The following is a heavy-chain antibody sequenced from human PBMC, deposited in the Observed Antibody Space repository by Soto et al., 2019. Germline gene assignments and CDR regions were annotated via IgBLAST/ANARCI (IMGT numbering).Heavy chain of an antibody. V-gene: IGHV1-69*01. CDR1: GGTFSSYA. CDR3: GSVGYKNYETDGGVRAAYDI. J-gene: IGHJ3*02. Sequence: QVQLVQSGAEVKKPGSSVKVSCKASGGTFSSYAISWVRPAPGQGLECMGGIIPIFGKANYAQKFQGRVMFTASEFTSTVYWGLSSLRSGDTAVHNSGSVGYKNYETDGGVRAAYDIWCQGRMVIVS. CDR2: IIPIFGKA. D-gene: IGHD3-22*01.